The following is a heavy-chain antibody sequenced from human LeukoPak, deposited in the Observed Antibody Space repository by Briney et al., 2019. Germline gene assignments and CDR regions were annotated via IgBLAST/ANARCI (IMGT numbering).Heavy chain of an antibody. J-gene: IGHJ4*02. V-gene: IGHV4-34*01. Sequence: SETLSLTCAVYGGSFSGYYWSWIRQPQGKGLEWIGEINHSGSTNYNPSLKSRVTISVDTSKNQFSLKLSSVTAADTAVYYCARLFYGSTYNYWGQGTLVTVSS. CDR2: INHSGST. CDR3: ARLFYGSTYNY. CDR1: GGSFSGYY. D-gene: IGHD3-16*01.